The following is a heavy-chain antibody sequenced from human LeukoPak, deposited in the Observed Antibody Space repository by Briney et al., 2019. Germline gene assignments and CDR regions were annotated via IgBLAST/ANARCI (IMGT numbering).Heavy chain of an antibody. CDR3: AWESLGYGSGSTCYYFFMDF. CDR2: ISGSSSTI. CDR1: GFTFSSYS. V-gene: IGHV3-48*04. J-gene: IGHJ6*03. Sequence: GGSLRLSCAASGFTFSSYSMNWVRQAPGKGLEWLSYISGSSSTIYYADSVKGRFTISRDNAKNSLYLQMNSLRAEDTAVYFCAWESLGYGSGSTCYYFFMDFWGKGTTVTVSS. D-gene: IGHD2-15*01.